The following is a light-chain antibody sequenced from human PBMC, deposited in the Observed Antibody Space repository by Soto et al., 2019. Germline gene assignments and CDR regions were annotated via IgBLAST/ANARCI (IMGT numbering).Light chain of an antibody. J-gene: IGKJ4*01. CDR3: QQYDDLPLT. Sequence: DIQMTQSPSSLSASVGDRVTITCQASHDIKKYLNWYQQKAHKVPKLLIHDVFTLATGVPSRFTGSGSGTDFTLTINSMQPEDVATYYCQQYDDLPLTFGGGTKVDI. CDR2: DVF. CDR1: HDIKKY. V-gene: IGKV1-33*01.